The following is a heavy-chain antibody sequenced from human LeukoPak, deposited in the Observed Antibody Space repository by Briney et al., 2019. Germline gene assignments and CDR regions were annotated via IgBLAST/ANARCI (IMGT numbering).Heavy chain of an antibody. CDR1: GYTFTSYG. Sequence: ASVKVSCKASGYTFTSYGLSGVRQAPGQGFQWMGWISAYNGNTNYAQKFQGRVTMTTDTSTSTAYMELRSLRSDDTAVYYCARGSGYYTAFDYWGQGTLVTVSS. CDR3: ARGSGYYTAFDY. CDR2: ISAYNGNT. V-gene: IGHV1-18*01. J-gene: IGHJ4*02. D-gene: IGHD3-3*01.